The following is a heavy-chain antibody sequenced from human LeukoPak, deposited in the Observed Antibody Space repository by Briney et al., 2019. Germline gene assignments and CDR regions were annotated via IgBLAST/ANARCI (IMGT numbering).Heavy chain of an antibody. V-gene: IGHV4-39*07. CDR1: GGSISSSSDY. J-gene: IGHJ4*02. CDR3: ARGYCTNAVCSLGPTQA. Sequence: SETLSLTCTVSGGSISSSSDYWGWIRQPPGKGLEYIGSFYYSGSTYYNPSLKSRVTISVDTSKNQFSLKVRSVTAADTAVYYCARGYCTNAVCSLGPTQAWGQGTLVTVSS. CDR2: FYYSGST. D-gene: IGHD2-8*01.